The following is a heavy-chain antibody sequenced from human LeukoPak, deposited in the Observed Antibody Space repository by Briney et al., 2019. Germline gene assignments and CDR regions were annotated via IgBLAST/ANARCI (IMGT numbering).Heavy chain of an antibody. CDR3: ASRYDILTGYYWELDH. CDR1: GFTFSSYS. V-gene: IGHV3-21*01. J-gene: IGHJ4*02. D-gene: IGHD3-9*01. Sequence: PGGSLRLSCAASGFTFSSYSMNWVRQAPGKGLEWVSSISSSSSYIYYADSVKGRFTISRDNAKNSLYLQMNSLRAEDTAVYYCASRYDILTGYYWELDHWGQGTLVTVSS. CDR2: ISSSSSYI.